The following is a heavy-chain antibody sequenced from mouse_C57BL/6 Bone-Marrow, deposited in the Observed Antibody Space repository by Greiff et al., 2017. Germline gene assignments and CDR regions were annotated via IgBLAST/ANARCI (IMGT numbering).Heavy chain of an antibody. CDR3: ARVGFSWFAY. V-gene: IGHV1-64*01. CDR2: IHPNSGST. D-gene: IGHD1-1*02. CDR1: GYTFTSYW. Sequence: QVQLQQPGAELVKPGGSVKLSCKASGYTFTSYWMHWVKQRPGQGLEWIGMIHPNSGSTNYNEKFKSKATLTVDKSSSTAYMQLSSLTSEDSAVYYCARVGFSWFAYWGQGTLVTVSA. J-gene: IGHJ3*01.